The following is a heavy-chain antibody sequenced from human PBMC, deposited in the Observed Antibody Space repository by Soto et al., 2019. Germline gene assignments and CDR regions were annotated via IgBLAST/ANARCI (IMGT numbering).Heavy chain of an antibody. CDR2: IRNKPNSYST. CDR3: GRDNGNYLLDY. Sequence: EVQLVESGGDLVQPGGSLRLSCAASGFSFSDHFMDWVRQAPGKGLEWVGRIRNKPNSYSTEYAASVKGRFTISRDDSKNSLYLQMDSLKNADSAVYYCGRDNGNYLLDYWGQGTLVTVSS. V-gene: IGHV3-72*01. D-gene: IGHD1-7*01. J-gene: IGHJ4*02. CDR1: GFSFSDHF.